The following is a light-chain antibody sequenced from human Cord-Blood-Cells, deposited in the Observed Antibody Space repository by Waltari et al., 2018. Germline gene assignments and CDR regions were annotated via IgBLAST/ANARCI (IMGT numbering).Light chain of an antibody. CDR3: QQYNNWPPT. Sequence: EIVMTQPPATLSVSPGERATPSCRASQSVSSNLAWYQQKPGQAPRLLIYGASTRATGIPARFSGSGSGTEFTLTISSLQSEDFAVYYCQQYNNWPPTFGQGTKVEIK. CDR1: QSVSSN. V-gene: IGKV3-15*01. CDR2: GAS. J-gene: IGKJ1*01.